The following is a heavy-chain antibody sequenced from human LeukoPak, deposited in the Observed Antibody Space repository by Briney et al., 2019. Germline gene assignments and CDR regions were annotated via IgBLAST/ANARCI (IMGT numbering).Heavy chain of an antibody. Sequence: GGSLRLSCAASGFTFSSYSVSWVRQAPGKGLEWLSYISGSSSPIYYADSVKGRFTISRDNSKNTLYLQMNSLRAEDTAVYYCASVAGLYYFDYWGQGTLVTVSS. CDR3: ASVAGLYYFDY. V-gene: IGHV3-48*01. D-gene: IGHD6-19*01. J-gene: IGHJ4*02. CDR1: GFTFSSYS. CDR2: ISGSSSPI.